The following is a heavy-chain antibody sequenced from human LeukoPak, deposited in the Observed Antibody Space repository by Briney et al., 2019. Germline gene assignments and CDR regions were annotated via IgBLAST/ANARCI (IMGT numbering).Heavy chain of an antibody. Sequence: GGSLRLSCAASGFTVSSSYMSWVRQAPGKGLEWVSIIYTGGNTYYADSVKGRFTISRDNSKNTLYLQMGSLRAEDMAVYYCARDPGSFPGYYFDYWGQGTLVTVSS. CDR3: ARDPGSFPGYYFDY. D-gene: IGHD6-13*01. V-gene: IGHV3-53*05. CDR2: IYTGGNT. J-gene: IGHJ4*02. CDR1: GFTVSSSY.